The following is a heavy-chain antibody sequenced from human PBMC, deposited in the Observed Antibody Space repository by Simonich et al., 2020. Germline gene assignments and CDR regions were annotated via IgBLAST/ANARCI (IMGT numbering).Heavy chain of an antibody. D-gene: IGHD6-13*01. J-gene: IGHJ3*02. CDR2: IYYRGSH. CDR3: ARHAGFAFDI. V-gene: IGHV4-39*01. CDR1: GGSISSSSSY. Sequence: QLQLQESGPGLVKPSETLSLTCTVSGGSISSSSSYGGWIRQPPGKGLGGMGSIYYRGSHYNNPSRKSRVTISVDTSKNQFSLKLSSVTAADTAVYYCARHAGFAFDIWGQGTMVTVSS.